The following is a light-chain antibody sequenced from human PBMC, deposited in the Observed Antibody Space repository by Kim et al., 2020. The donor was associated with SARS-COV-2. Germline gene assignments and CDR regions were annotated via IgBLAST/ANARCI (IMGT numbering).Light chain of an antibody. J-gene: IGKJ5*01. Sequence: EIVMTQSPATLSVSPGERATLSCRASQSVRSNLAWYQQKPGQAPRLLIYGASTRATGIPARFSGSGSGTEFTLTISSLQSEDFATYYCQQYNNWVTFGQRTRLEI. V-gene: IGKV3-15*01. CDR2: GAS. CDR3: QQYNNWVT. CDR1: QSVRSN.